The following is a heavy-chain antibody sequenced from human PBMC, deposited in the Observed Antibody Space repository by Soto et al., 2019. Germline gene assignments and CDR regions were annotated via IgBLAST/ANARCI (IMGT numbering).Heavy chain of an antibody. D-gene: IGHD2-15*01. Sequence: PSETLSLTCTVSGGSISRGGSYWSRIRQHPGKGLEWIGYIYYSGSTYYNPSLKSRVTISVDTSKNQFSLKLSSVTAADTAVYYCARVASRGGYCSGGSCLFDYWGQGTLVTVSS. CDR1: GGSISRGGSY. V-gene: IGHV4-31*03. CDR2: IYYSGST. CDR3: ARVASRGGYCSGGSCLFDY. J-gene: IGHJ4*02.